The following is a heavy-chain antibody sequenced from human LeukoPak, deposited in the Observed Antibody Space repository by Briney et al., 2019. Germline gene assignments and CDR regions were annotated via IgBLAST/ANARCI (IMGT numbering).Heavy chain of an antibody. V-gene: IGHV3-30*18. CDR3: AKAPEGSAYYDFWSGYPSYYFDY. J-gene: IGHJ4*02. CDR1: GFTFSSYG. CDR2: ISYDGSNK. D-gene: IGHD3-3*01. Sequence: PGGSLRLSCAASGFTFSSYGMHWVRQAPGKGLEWVAVISYDGSNKYYADSVKGRFTISRDNSKNTLYLQMNSLRAEDTAVYYCAKAPEGSAYYDFWSGYPSYYFDYWGQGTLVTVSS.